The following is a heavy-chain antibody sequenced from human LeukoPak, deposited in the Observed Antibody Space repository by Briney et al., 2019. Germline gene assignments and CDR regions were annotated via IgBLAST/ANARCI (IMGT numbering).Heavy chain of an antibody. CDR3: ATEPTYCGGDCYPYYFDY. CDR1: GFTFNTYT. Sequence: PGGSLRLSCAASGFTFNTYTMNWVRQAPGKGLEWVSSISSSSSYIYYADSVKGRFTISRDNAKNSLYLQMNSLRAEDTAVYYCATEPTYCGGDCYPYYFDYWGQGALVTVSS. V-gene: IGHV3-21*01. D-gene: IGHD2-21*02. J-gene: IGHJ4*02. CDR2: ISSSSSYI.